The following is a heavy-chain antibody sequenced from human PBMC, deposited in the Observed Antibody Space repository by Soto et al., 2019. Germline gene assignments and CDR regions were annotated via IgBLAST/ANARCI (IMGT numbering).Heavy chain of an antibody. D-gene: IGHD4-17*01. CDR1: GGSIADYY. CDR3: ARRLDYGDPRPCDY. Sequence: QVLLQEAGPGLVKPSETLSLTCTVSGGSIADYYWSWIRQPPGKGLEWLGYIYYSGSTNYNPSLKSRLTMSIDTSRSQFSLWLNSVTAADTAVYYCARRLDYGDPRPCDYWGQGALVTVSS. CDR2: IYYSGST. V-gene: IGHV4-59*01. J-gene: IGHJ4*02.